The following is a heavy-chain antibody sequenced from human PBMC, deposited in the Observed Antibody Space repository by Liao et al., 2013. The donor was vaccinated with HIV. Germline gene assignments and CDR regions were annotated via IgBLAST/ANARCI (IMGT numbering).Heavy chain of an antibody. J-gene: IGHJ4*02. Sequence: QVQLQQWGAGLLKPSETLSLTCAVYGGSFSGYYWSWIRQPPGKGLEWIGRIYTSGSTNYNPSLKSRVTISVDTSKNQFSLKLSSVTAADTAVYYCARGFRLRLGLVDYWGQGTLVTVSS. CDR1: GGSFSGYY. CDR3: ARGFRLRLGLVDY. CDR2: IYTSGST. D-gene: IGHD3-16*01. V-gene: IGHV4-59*10.